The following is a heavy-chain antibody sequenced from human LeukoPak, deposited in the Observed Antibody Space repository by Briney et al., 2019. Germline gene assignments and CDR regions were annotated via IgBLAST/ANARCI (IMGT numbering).Heavy chain of an antibody. CDR2: IYHSGST. V-gene: IGHV4-38-2*02. Sequence: PSETLSLTCTVSGYSISSGYYWGWIRQPPGKGLEWIGSIYHSGSTYYNPSLKSRVTISVDTSKTQFSLKLSSVTAADTAVYYCARAPDARIVVVPAAIGPRFDPWGQGTLVTVSS. D-gene: IGHD2-2*01. CDR1: GYSISSGYY. CDR3: ARAPDARIVVVPAAIGPRFDP. J-gene: IGHJ5*02.